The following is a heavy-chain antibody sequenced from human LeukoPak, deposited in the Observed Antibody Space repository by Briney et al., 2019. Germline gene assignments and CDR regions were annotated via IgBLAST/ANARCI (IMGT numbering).Heavy chain of an antibody. Sequence: PGRSLRLSCAASGFTFSSYAMHWVRQAPGKELEWVAVISYDGSNKYYADSVKGRFTISRDNSKNTLYLQMNSLRAEDTAVYYCARDRGTKYFDYWGQGTLVTVSS. CDR3: ARDRGTKYFDY. D-gene: IGHD3-10*01. V-gene: IGHV3-30*04. J-gene: IGHJ4*02. CDR2: ISYDGSNK. CDR1: GFTFSSYA.